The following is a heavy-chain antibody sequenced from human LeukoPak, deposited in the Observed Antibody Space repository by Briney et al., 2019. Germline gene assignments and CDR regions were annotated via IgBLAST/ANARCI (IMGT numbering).Heavy chain of an antibody. CDR3: AREGNVDIVATIDYYGMDV. D-gene: IGHD5-12*01. V-gene: IGHV1-46*01. J-gene: IGHJ6*02. CDR1: GYTFTSYY. Sequence: ASVTVSCKASGYTFTSYYMHWVRQAPGQGLEWMGIINPSGGSTSYAQKFQGRVTMTRDTSTSTVYMELSSLRSEDTAVYYCAREGNVDIVATIDYYGMDVWGQGTTVTVSS. CDR2: INPSGGST.